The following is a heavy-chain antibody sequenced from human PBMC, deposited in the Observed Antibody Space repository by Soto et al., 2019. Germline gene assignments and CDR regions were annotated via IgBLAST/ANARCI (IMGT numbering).Heavy chain of an antibody. V-gene: IGHV1-69*13. CDR1: GGTFSSYA. J-gene: IGHJ5*02. D-gene: IGHD3-9*01. CDR3: ARAPLILTGYYNWFDP. CDR2: IIPIFGTA. Sequence: GASVKVSCEAAGGTFSSYAISWVRQAPGQGLEWMGGIIPIFGTANYAQKFQGRVTITADESTSTAYMELSSLRSEDTAVYYCARAPLILTGYYNWFDPWGPGTLVTVSS.